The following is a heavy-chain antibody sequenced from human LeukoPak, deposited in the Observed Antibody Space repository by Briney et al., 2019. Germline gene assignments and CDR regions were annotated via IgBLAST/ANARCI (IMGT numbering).Heavy chain of an antibody. CDR1: GFTFSSYA. CDR3: ARGPPYNWNYGNAFDI. V-gene: IGHV4-34*01. CDR2: INHSGST. Sequence: PGGSLRLSCAASGFTFSSYAMSWVRQAPGKGLEWIGEINHSGSTNYNPSLKSRVTISVDTSKNQFSLKLSSVTAADTAVYYCARGPPYNWNYGNAFDIWGQGTMVTVSS. J-gene: IGHJ3*02. D-gene: IGHD1-7*01.